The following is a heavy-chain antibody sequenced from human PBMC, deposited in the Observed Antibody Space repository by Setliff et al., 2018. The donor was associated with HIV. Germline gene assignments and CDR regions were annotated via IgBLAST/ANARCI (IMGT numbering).Heavy chain of an antibody. CDR2: IFPDDSDI. V-gene: IGHV5-51*01. Sequence: PGESLKISCKTSGYIFSDYWIGWVRQMPGKGLEWMGIIFPDDSDIRYSPSFQGQVTISADKSVSSTYLQWTSLKTSDTAMYYCARPRGNDYAGSGFDNWGQGTLVTVSS. CDR3: ARPRGNDYAGSGFDN. D-gene: IGHD2-2*01. J-gene: IGHJ4*02. CDR1: GYIFSDYW.